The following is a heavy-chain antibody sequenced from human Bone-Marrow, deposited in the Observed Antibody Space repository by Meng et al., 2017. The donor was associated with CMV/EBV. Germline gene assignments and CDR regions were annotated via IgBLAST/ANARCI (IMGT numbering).Heavy chain of an antibody. Sequence: SETLSLTCTVSGGSISSSGYYWGWIRQPPGKGLEWIGSIYYSGSTNYNPSLKSRVTISVDTSKNQFSLKLSSVTAADTAVYYCARASPGYYYYYGMDVWGQGTTVTVSS. V-gene: IGHV4-39*07. CDR3: ARASPGYYYYYGMDV. CDR1: GGSISSSGYY. CDR2: IYYSGST. J-gene: IGHJ6*02.